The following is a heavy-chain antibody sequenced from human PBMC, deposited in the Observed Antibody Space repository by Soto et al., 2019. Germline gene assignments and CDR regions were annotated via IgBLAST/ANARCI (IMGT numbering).Heavy chain of an antibody. V-gene: IGHV4-4*07. D-gene: IGHD6-6*01. Sequence: SETLSLTCSVYGGAISAFYWNWIRQSAGKGLEWIGRIYASGHSNYNPSLESRVSMSVDTSKHQFSLKLNSVTAADTAVYYCARSPSTSTIGTFDICGHRTMVTVS. CDR3: ARSPSTSTIGTFDI. CDR2: IYASGHS. J-gene: IGHJ3*02. CDR1: GGAISAFY.